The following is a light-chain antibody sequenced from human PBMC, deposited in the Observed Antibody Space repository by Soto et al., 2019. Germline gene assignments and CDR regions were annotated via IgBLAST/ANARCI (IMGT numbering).Light chain of an antibody. CDR3: QQYNNWLMYT. V-gene: IGKV3-15*01. Sequence: EIVMTQSPATLSVSPGERATLSCRASQSVSSKLAWYQQKPGLAPRLLIYGASTRATGIPARFSGSGSGTAFTLTISSLQSEDFAVYYCQQYNNWLMYTFGQGTKLEIK. CDR1: QSVSSK. CDR2: GAS. J-gene: IGKJ2*01.